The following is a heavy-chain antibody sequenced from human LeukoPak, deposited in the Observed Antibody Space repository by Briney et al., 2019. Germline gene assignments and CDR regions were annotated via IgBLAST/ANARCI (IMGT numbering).Heavy chain of an antibody. CDR2: INTYIGNT. D-gene: IGHD3-22*01. Sequence: GASVKVSCKASGYTFTGHYMHWVRQAPGQGLEWMGWINTYIGNTNYAQKFQGRVTVTTDTSTSTAYMELRSLRSDDTAVYYCARDDYYDSSGYYTLWGQGTLVTVSS. CDR1: GYTFTGHY. V-gene: IGHV1-18*04. CDR3: ARDDYYDSSGYYTL. J-gene: IGHJ1*01.